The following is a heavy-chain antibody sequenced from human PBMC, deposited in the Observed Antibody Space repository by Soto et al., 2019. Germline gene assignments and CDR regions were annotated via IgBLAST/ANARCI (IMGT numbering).Heavy chain of an antibody. J-gene: IGHJ6*02. CDR1: GYTFTSYG. CDR2: ISAYNGNT. V-gene: IGHV1-18*01. D-gene: IGHD1-7*01. Sequence: GASVKVSCKASGYTFTSYGISWVRQAPGQGLEWMGWISAYNGNTNYAQKLQGRVTMTTDTSTSTAYMELRSLRSTDTAVYNCARDPGISVTTVPVYYYYHGMDVWGQGTTGTVAS. CDR3: ARDPGISVTTVPVYYYYHGMDV.